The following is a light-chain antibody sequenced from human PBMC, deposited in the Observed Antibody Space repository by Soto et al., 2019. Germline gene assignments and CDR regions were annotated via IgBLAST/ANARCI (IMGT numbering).Light chain of an antibody. CDR1: QGIGST. CDR3: QRYNNSPLT. Sequence: EIVMRHSPATLSVSPGERATLSRTDSQGIGSTLAWYQQKPGQTPRLLIYGASTRATGVPARFSGSGSGTEFTLTINSLQSEDFAVYYCQRYNNSPLTFGGGTKVDIK. J-gene: IGKJ4*01. CDR2: GAS. V-gene: IGKV3-15*01.